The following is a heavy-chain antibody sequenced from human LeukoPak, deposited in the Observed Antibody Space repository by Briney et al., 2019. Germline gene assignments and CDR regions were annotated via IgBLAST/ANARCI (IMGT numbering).Heavy chain of an antibody. CDR2: ISWNCGSI. J-gene: IGHJ3*02. V-gene: IGHV3-9*01. CDR3: AKVRTYYYGSGSYSGDAFDI. CDR1: GFTFDDYA. D-gene: IGHD3-10*01. Sequence: GGSLRLSCAASGFTFDDYAMHWVRQAPGKGLEWVSGISWNCGSIGYADSVKGRFTVSRDNAKNSLYLQMNSLRAEDTALYYCAKVRTYYYGSGSYSGDAFDIWGQGTMVTVSS.